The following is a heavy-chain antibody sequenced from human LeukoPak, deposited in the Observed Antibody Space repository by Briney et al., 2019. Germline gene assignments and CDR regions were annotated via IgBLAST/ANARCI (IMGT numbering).Heavy chain of an antibody. V-gene: IGHV4-30-2*01. Sequence: SQTLSLTCAVSGGSISSGGYSWSWIRQPPGKGLEWIGYIYHSGSTYYNPSLKSRVTISVDRSKNQFSLKLSSVTAADTAVYYCARGSGYYFFDYWGQGTLVTVSS. J-gene: IGHJ4*02. D-gene: IGHD3-10*01. CDR2: IYHSGST. CDR3: ARGSGYYFFDY. CDR1: GGSISSGGYS.